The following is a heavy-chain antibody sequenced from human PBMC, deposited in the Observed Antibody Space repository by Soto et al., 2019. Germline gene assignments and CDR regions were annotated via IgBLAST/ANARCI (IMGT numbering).Heavy chain of an antibody. V-gene: IGHV3-9*01. Sequence: GGSLRLSCAASGFTFDDYAMHWVRQVPGKGLEWVSGISWNSGSIGYADSVKGRFTISRDNAKNSLYLQMNSLRAEDTALYYCAKGQGAEFGEADFDYWGQGTLVTVSS. CDR2: ISWNSGSI. J-gene: IGHJ4*02. D-gene: IGHD3-10*01. CDR1: GFTFDDYA. CDR3: AKGQGAEFGEADFDY.